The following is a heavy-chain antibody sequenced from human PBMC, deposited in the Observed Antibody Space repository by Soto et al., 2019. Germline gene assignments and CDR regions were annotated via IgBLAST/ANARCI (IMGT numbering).Heavy chain of an antibody. V-gene: IGHV1-69*08. CDR1: GGTFSSYT. Sequence: QVQLVQSGAEVKKPGSSVKVSCKASGGTFSSYTISWVRQAPGQGLEWMGRIIPILGIANYAQKFQGRVTITADKSTSTAYMELSSLRSEDTAVYYCARDPRAAPALFQHWGQGTLVTVSS. D-gene: IGHD6-13*01. J-gene: IGHJ1*01. CDR2: IIPILGIA. CDR3: ARDPRAAPALFQH.